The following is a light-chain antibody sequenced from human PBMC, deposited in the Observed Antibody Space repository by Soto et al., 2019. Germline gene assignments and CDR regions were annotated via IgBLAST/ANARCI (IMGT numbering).Light chain of an antibody. V-gene: IGLV2-14*01. CDR3: SSYTTSNTLV. CDR1: SSDVGAYTY. Sequence: QSVLTQPASVSGSPGQSITISCTGTSSDVGAYTYVSWYQQHPGKAPKLMIFEVSDRPSGVSNRFSGSKSGNTASLTISGLQAEDEADYYCSSYTTSNTLVFGGGTKPTVL. CDR2: EVS. J-gene: IGLJ2*01.